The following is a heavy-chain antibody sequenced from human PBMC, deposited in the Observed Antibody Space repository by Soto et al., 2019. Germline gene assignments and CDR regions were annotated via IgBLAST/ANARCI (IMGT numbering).Heavy chain of an antibody. Sequence: EVQLLESGGALLQPGGSLRLSCAASGFTFSSYAMNWVRQAPGKGLQWVSAISGSGENTYYADSVKGRFTISRDNSKNILYLHMNGLTVGDTAMYYGAKAPTAVDPRDLFGGNRPADYWGQGTLVPVSS. D-gene: IGHD2-15*01. CDR2: ISGSGENT. CDR1: GFTFSSYA. J-gene: IGHJ4*02. V-gene: IGHV3-23*01. CDR3: AKAPTAVDPRDLFGGNRPADY.